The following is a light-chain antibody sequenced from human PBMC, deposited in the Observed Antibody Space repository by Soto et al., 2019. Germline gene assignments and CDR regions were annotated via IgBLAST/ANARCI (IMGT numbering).Light chain of an antibody. J-gene: IGLJ1*01. V-gene: IGLV2-11*01. CDR3: CSYAGSYTFV. CDR2: DVS. Sequence: ALTQPRSVSGSPGQSVTISCTGTSSDVGGYNYVSWYQQHPGKAPKLMIYDVSKRPSGVPDRFSGSKSGNTASLTISGLQAEDEADYYCCSYAGSYTFVFGTGTKLTVL. CDR1: SSDVGGYNY.